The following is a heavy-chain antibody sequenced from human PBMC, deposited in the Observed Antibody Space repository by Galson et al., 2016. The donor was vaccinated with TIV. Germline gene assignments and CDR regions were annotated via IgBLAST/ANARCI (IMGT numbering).Heavy chain of an antibody. CDR1: GFSFSLYA. CDR3: AKDSSGYYFDS. Sequence: SLRLSCAASGFSFSLYAMHWVRQAPGKGLEWVSSIMSGSGFGIYYADSVRGRFTISRDNSGQTLRLHMTNLRPDDTAVYYCAKDSSGYYFDSWGRGTLVAVSS. D-gene: IGHD3-22*01. V-gene: IGHV3-23*01. J-gene: IGHJ4*02. CDR2: IMSGSGFGI.